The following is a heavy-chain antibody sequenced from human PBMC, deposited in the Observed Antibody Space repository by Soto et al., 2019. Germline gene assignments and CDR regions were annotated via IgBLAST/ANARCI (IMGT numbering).Heavy chain of an antibody. CDR1: GFTFSSYS. J-gene: IGHJ5*02. CDR3: AKRAYGSGSYYKWPVDP. CDR2: ISGSGGST. V-gene: IGHV3-23*01. Sequence: PGGSLRLSCASSGFTFSSYSMSWVRQAPGKGLEWVSSISGSGGSTYYTDSAKGRFTISRDNSNNTLYLQMNSLRADDTAVYYCAKRAYGSGSYYKWPVDPWGQGSLVTVSS. D-gene: IGHD3-10*01.